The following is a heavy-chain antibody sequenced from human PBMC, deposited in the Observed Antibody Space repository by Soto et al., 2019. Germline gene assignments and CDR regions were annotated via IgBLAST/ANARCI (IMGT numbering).Heavy chain of an antibody. Sequence: PSETLSLTCAVYGVSFSGYYWSWIRQRPGKGLEWIGEINHSGSTNYNPSLKSRVTISVDTSKNQFSLKLSSVTAADTAVYYCARGRAVLRYFDYYYYGMDVWGQGTTVT. CDR1: GVSFSGYY. CDR2: INHSGST. CDR3: ARGRAVLRYFDYYYYGMDV. J-gene: IGHJ6*02. V-gene: IGHV4-34*01. D-gene: IGHD3-9*01.